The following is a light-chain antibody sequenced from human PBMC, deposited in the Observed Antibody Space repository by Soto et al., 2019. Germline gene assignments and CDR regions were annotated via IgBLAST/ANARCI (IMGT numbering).Light chain of an antibody. CDR3: QQYHSYWT. V-gene: IGKV1-5*01. CDR1: QSVSGW. Sequence: DIQMTQSPSTLSASVGDTVTVTCRASQSVSGWLAWYQQKPGKAPKLLIYDASSLESGVPQRFSGSGSGTEFTLTISSLQTDDFSTYYCQQYHSYWTFGQGTKVDNK. CDR2: DAS. J-gene: IGKJ1*01.